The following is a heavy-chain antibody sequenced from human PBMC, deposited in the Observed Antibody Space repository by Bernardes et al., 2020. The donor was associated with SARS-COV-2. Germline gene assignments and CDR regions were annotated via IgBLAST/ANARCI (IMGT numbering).Heavy chain of an antibody. CDR2: FDPEDGET. J-gene: IGHJ5*02. Sequence: ASVKVSCKVSGYTLTELSMHWVRQAPGKGLEWMGGFDPEDGETIYAQKFQGRVTMTEDTSTDTAYMELSSLRSEDTAVYYCATQDFEGLLWFGESPRGRFDPWGQGTLVTVSS. D-gene: IGHD3-10*01. CDR1: GYTLTELS. CDR3: ATQDFEGLLWFGESPRGRFDP. V-gene: IGHV1-24*01.